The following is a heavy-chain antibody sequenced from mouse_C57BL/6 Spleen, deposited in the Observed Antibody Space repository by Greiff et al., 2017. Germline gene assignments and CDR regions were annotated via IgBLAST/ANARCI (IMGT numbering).Heavy chain of an antibody. D-gene: IGHD2-1*01. CDR3: ARSYYGNYEGYFDV. CDR2: IYPGDGDT. J-gene: IGHJ1*03. Sequence: QVQLQQSGPELVKPGASVKISCKASGYAFSSSWMNWVKQRPGKGLEWIGRIYPGDGDTNYNGKFKGKATLTADKSSSTAYMQLSSLTSEDSAVYFCARSYYGNYEGYFDVWGTGTTVTVSS. CDR1: GYAFSSSW. V-gene: IGHV1-82*01.